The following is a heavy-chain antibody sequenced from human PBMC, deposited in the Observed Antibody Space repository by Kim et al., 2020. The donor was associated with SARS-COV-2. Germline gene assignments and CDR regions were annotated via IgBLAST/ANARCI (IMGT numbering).Heavy chain of an antibody. V-gene: IGHV1-2*02. D-gene: IGHD6-13*01. Sequence: AQKFQGRVTMTRDTSISTAYMELSRLRSDDTAVYYCARWGKYSSSWYFDYWGQGTLVTVSS. J-gene: IGHJ4*02. CDR3: ARWGKYSSSWYFDY.